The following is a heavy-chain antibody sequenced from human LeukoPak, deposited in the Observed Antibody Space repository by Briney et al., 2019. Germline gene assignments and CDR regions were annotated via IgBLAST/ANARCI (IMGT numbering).Heavy chain of an antibody. J-gene: IGHJ4*02. CDR2: ISNDGSKK. CDR3: VLGHYGGLFDN. CDR1: GFTFSRYD. V-gene: IGHV3-30-3*01. Sequence: GGSLGLSCAASGFTFSRYDMHWVRQAPGKGLEWVAVISNDGSKKDYADSVKGRFTISRDNSKNTLFVQMSSLRGEDTAMYFCVLGHYGGLFDNWGQGTLVTVSS. D-gene: IGHD4-23*01.